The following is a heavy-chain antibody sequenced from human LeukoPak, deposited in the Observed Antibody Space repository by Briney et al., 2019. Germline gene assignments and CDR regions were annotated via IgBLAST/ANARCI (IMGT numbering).Heavy chain of an antibody. V-gene: IGHV3-21*01. J-gene: IGHJ4*02. Sequence: GGSLRLSCTASGFTFSSYSMNWVRQAPGEGLEWVSSISSSGYYIYYADSVKGRFTISRDNAKNSLSLQMNSLRAEDTAVYYCVRGLWFGEPYFADFDYWGQGTLVTVPS. D-gene: IGHD3-10*01. CDR3: VRGLWFGEPYFADFDY. CDR2: ISSSGYYI. CDR1: GFTFSSYS.